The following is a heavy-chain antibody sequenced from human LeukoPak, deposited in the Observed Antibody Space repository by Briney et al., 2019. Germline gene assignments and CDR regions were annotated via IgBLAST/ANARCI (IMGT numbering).Heavy chain of an antibody. CDR1: GFTFSSYA. J-gene: IGHJ4*02. Sequence: GGSLRLSCAAPGFTFSSYAMGWVRQAPGKGLEWVSAISGSGGSTYYADSVKGRFTISRDNSKNTLYLQMNSLRAEDTAVYYCTKQEGYYDSSSWPDWGQGTLVTVSS. CDR2: ISGSGGST. CDR3: TKQEGYYDSSSWPD. V-gene: IGHV3-23*01. D-gene: IGHD3-22*01.